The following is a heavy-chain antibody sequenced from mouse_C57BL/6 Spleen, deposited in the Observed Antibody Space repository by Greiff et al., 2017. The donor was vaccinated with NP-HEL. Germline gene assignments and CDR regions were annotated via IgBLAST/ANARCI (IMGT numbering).Heavy chain of an antibody. V-gene: IGHV5-12*01. CDR1: GFTFSDYY. CDR2: ISTGGGST. CDR3: ERERNGMDY. J-gene: IGHJ4*01. Sequence: EVKLMESGGGLVQPGGSLKLSCAASGFTFSDYYMYWVRQTPEKRLEWVAYISTGGGSTYYPDTVKGRFTISRDNAKNTLYLQMSRLKSEDTSMDYCERERNGMDYWGQGTSVTVSS.